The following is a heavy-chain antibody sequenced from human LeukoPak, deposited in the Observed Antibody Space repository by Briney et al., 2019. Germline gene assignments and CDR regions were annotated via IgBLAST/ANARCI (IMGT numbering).Heavy chain of an antibody. J-gene: IGHJ4*02. V-gene: IGHV3-74*01. CDR3: ARDNPPITMVRGVIITQDY. Sequence: GGSLRLSCAAAGFTFSSYAMSWVRQAPGKGLERVSRIDGDGRSTTYADSVKGRFTISRDNAKNTLYLQMNSLRAEDTAVYYCARDNPPITMVRGVIITQDYWGQGTLVTVSS. D-gene: IGHD3-10*01. CDR1: GFTFSSYA. CDR2: IDGDGRST.